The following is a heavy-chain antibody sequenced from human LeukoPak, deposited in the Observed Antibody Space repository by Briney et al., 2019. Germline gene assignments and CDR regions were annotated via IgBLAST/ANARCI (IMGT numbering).Heavy chain of an antibody. CDR3: ARGVSYYGSGSDYNWIDY. D-gene: IGHD3-10*01. Sequence: PWETLSLTCAVYGGPFSGYYWSWIPQPPGKGLEWIGENNHSGSTNYKPSLKSRVTISVDTSKNQSSLKLSSVTAADTAVQYCARGVSYYGSGSDYNWIDYWGQGTQVTVSS. V-gene: IGHV4-34*01. J-gene: IGHJ4*02. CDR2: NNHSGST. CDR1: GGPFSGYY.